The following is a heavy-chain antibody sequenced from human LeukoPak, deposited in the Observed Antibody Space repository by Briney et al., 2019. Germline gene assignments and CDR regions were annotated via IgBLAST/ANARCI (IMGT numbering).Heavy chain of an antibody. CDR3: ARQDIVVVPAAPYFDC. Sequence: PGGSLRLSCAASGFTFSSYAMSWVRQAPGKGLEWVPAISGSGGSTYYADSVKGRFTISRDNSKNTLHLQMNSLRADDTAVYYCARQDIVVVPAAPYFDCWGQGTLVTVCS. CDR1: GFTFSSYA. V-gene: IGHV3-23*01. D-gene: IGHD2-2*01. CDR2: ISGSGGST. J-gene: IGHJ4*02.